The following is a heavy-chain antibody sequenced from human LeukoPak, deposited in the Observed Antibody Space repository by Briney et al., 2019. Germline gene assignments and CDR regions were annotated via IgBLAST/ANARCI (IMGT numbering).Heavy chain of an antibody. D-gene: IGHD2-15*01. CDR1: VCTFIIYA. J-gene: IGHJ6*03. CDR2: IIPIFGTA. Sequence: SVTVSFKSSVCTFIIYAISWVRQAPGQGLEWMGGIIPIFGTANYAQKFQGRVTITADESPSTAYMELSSLRSEDTAVYYCARSHRVVVGGYYYYMDVWGKGTTVTVSS. CDR3: ARSHRVVVGGYYYYMDV. V-gene: IGHV1-69*01.